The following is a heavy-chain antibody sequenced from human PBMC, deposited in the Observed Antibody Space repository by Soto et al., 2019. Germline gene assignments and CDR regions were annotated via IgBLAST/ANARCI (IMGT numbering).Heavy chain of an antibody. CDR2: INHSGST. V-gene: IGHV4-34*01. CDR3: ARGATKYYYGSGSYYRSNWFDP. CDR1: GGSFSGYY. Sequence: SETLSLTCAVYGGSFSGYYWSWIRQPPGKGLEWIGEINHSGSTNYNPSLKSRVTISVDTSKNQFSLKLSSVTAADTAVYYCARGATKYYYGSGSYYRSNWFDPWGQGTLVTVSS. J-gene: IGHJ5*02. D-gene: IGHD3-10*01.